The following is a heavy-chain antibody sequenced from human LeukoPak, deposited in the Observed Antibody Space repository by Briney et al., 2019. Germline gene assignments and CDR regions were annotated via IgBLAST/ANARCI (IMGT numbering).Heavy chain of an antibody. J-gene: IGHJ6*03. CDR1: GYTFTSYG. CDR3: ASSLDPLGRYNYYMDV. V-gene: IGHV1-18*01. D-gene: IGHD1-1*01. Sequence: ASVKVSCKASGYTFTSYGISWVRQAPGQGLEWMGWISAYNGNTNYAQKLQGRVTMTTDTSTSTAYMELRSLRSDDTAVYYCASSLDPLGRYNYYMDVWGKGTTVTVSS. CDR2: ISAYNGNT.